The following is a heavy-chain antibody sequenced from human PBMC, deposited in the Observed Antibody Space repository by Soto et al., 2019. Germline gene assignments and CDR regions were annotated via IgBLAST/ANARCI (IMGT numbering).Heavy chain of an antibody. CDR3: ARDPGPRAAAIRGLGWFDP. Sequence: SGGSLRLSCAASGFTFSGYWMAWVRQAPGKGLEWVASIKQDESEKFYVDSVKGRFTISRDNAKKTVYLQMNGLRAEDTAVYYCARDPGPRAAAIRGLGWFDPWSQGTLVTVSS. CDR2: IKQDESEK. J-gene: IGHJ5*02. D-gene: IGHD2-2*01. CDR1: GFTFSGYW. V-gene: IGHV3-7*03.